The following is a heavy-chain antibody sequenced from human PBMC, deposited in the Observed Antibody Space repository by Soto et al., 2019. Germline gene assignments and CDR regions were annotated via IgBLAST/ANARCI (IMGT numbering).Heavy chain of an antibody. CDR2: MYHTGTT. J-gene: IGHJ3*01. Sequence: SETLSLTCSVSGGSISRYYWSWIRQTAGKRLEWIGRMYHTGTTDYNPSLKRRLSMSVDTSKNQFSLRMSSVTAADTALYYCARDVGYTGYEQGNPFDLWGQGTMVTVSS. V-gene: IGHV4-4*07. CDR3: ARDVGYTGYEQGNPFDL. CDR1: GGSISRYY. D-gene: IGHD5-12*01.